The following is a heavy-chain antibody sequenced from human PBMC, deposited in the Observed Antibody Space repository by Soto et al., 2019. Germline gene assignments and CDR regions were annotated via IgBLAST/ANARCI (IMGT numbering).Heavy chain of an antibody. Sequence: SVEVSCKASGGTFSSYAISWVRQAPGQGLEWMGGIIPIFGTANYAQKFQGRVTITADKSTSTAYMELSSLRSEDTAVYYCARSPRGEEDIVVVPAAMDYYYYYGMDVWGQGTTVTVSS. J-gene: IGHJ6*02. CDR3: ARSPRGEEDIVVVPAAMDYYYYYGMDV. V-gene: IGHV1-69*06. D-gene: IGHD2-2*01. CDR2: IIPIFGTA. CDR1: GGTFSSYA.